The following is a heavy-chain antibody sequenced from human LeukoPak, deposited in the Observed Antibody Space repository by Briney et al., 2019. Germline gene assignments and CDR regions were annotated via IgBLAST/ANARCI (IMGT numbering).Heavy chain of an antibody. CDR3: ARDRQCGY. D-gene: IGHD2-21*01. CDR1: GYTFTSYG. Sequence: ASVTDSCKASGYTFTSYGIGALRQAPGQGLEWIEWISPYNGNTNYAPELQGRLTMTTDTSTSTAYMELRSLRSDDTAVYYCARDRQCGYWGQGTLVTVS. J-gene: IGHJ4*02. CDR2: ISPYNGNT. V-gene: IGHV1-18*01.